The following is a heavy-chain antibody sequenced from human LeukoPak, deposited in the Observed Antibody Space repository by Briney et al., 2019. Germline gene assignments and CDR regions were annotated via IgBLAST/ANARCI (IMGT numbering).Heavy chain of an antibody. V-gene: IGHV1-69*13. J-gene: IGHJ6*02. CDR2: TIPIFGTA. CDR3: ARDGHDYYYGMDV. CDR1: GGTFSSYA. Sequence: GASVKVSCKASGGTFSSYAISWVRQAPGQGLEWMGGTIPIFGTANYAQKFQGRVTITADESTSTAYMELSSLRSEDTAVYYCARDGHDYYYGMDVWGQGTTVTVSS.